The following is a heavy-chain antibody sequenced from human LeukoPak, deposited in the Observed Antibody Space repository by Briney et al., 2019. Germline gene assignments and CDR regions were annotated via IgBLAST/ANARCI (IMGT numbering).Heavy chain of an antibody. D-gene: IGHD6-19*01. CDR2: IKQDGSDK. V-gene: IGHV3-7*03. CDR3: VREETYSSGWYRPDY. J-gene: IGHJ4*02. Sequence: GGSLRLSCAASGFTFSYYWMSWVRQAPGKGLEYVANIKQDGSDKYYVDSLKGRFTISRDDARNSLYLQMNSLRAEHTAVSYCVREETYSSGWYRPDYWGQGTLVTVSS. CDR1: GFTFSYYW.